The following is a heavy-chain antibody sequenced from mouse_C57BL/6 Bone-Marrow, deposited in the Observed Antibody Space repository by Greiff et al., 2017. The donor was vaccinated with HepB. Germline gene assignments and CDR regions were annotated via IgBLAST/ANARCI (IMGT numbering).Heavy chain of an antibody. D-gene: IGHD1-1*01. CDR3: ARRRYYGSSWWYFDY. J-gene: IGHJ2*01. V-gene: IGHV14-2*01. CDR2: IDPEDGET. CDR1: GFNIKDYY. Sequence: EVQLQQSGAELVKPGASVKLSCTASGFNIKDYYMHWVKQRTEQGLEWIGRIDPEDGETKYAPKFQRKATRTADTSTNTAYLQLSSLTSEETAVQYCARRRYYGSSWWYFDYWGQGTTLTVSS.